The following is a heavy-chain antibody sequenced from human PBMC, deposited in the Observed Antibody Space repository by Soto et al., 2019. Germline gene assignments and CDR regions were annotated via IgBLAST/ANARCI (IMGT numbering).Heavy chain of an antibody. D-gene: IGHD5-12*01. CDR3: AKDNSPYSGYNSFDY. CDR2: ISGRGTNT. Sequence: EVRLLESGGGLIQPGGSLRLSCAASGFTFSSYVMSWVRQAPGTGLEWVSGISGRGTNTYYADSVTGRFTISRDNSKNPLYLQMTSLRAEDTAEYYCAKDNSPYSGYNSFDYWGEGTLVTVSS. CDR1: GFTFSSYV. V-gene: IGHV3-23*01. J-gene: IGHJ4*02.